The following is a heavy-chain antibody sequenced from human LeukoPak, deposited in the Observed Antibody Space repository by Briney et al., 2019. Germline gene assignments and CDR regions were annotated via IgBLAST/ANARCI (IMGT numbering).Heavy chain of an antibody. Sequence: SETLSLTCTVSGGSMTSYYWTWIRQSPGKGLEWIGRIYTSGSTNYNPSLKSRVTISVDTSKNQFSLKLSSVTAADTAVYYCARGNPYGSGSYYFNYWGQGTLVTVSS. CDR3: ARGNPYGSGSYYFNY. CDR1: GGSMTSYY. V-gene: IGHV4-4*08. D-gene: IGHD3-10*01. J-gene: IGHJ4*02. CDR2: IYTSGST.